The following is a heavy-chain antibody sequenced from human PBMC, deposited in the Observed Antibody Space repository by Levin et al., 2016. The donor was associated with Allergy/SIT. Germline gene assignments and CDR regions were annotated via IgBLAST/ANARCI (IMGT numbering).Heavy chain of an antibody. D-gene: IGHD3/OR15-3a*01. J-gene: IGHJ4*02. CDR3: ARYPLPDLLGTGPH. Sequence: SETLSLTCTVSGGSVTSPSYYLSWIRQPPGGGLEWIGYIYYSGSINCNPSLKSRVTMSVDMSKNQFSLKLTSVTAADTAVYYCARYPLPDLLGTGPHWGQGTLVTVSS. V-gene: IGHV4-61*01. CDR2: IYYSGSI. CDR1: GGSVTSPSYY.